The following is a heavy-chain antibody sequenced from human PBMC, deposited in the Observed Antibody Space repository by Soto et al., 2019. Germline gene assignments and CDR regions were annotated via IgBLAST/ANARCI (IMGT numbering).Heavy chain of an antibody. CDR3: ERRSHIVVAPT. Sequence: SETLSLTCIVSGASFSDANYYWVWIRQPPGEGLEWIGSFYYDGRTYYNASLKSRVTISVDTSKNHFSLMLTSVTAADTAAYYCERRSHIVVAPTWGQGTLVTVYS. CDR2: FYYDGRT. J-gene: IGHJ4*02. CDR1: GASFSDANYY. D-gene: IGHD2-21*01. V-gene: IGHV4-39*02.